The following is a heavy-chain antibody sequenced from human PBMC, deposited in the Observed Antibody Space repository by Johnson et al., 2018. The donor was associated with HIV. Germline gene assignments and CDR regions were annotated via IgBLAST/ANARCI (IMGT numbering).Heavy chain of an antibody. CDR1: GFSFSTYG. V-gene: IGHV3-30*02. Sequence: QVQLVESGGGVVQPGGSLRLSCAASGFSFSTYGMHWVRQAPGKGLKWVSFIRYDGSNKYYADSVKGRFTISRDNSKNTLYLQMNSLRTEDTAVYYYESSGGAFDIWDQGTMITVSS. J-gene: IGHJ3*02. CDR2: IRYDGSNK. CDR3: ESSGGAFDI. D-gene: IGHD3-22*01.